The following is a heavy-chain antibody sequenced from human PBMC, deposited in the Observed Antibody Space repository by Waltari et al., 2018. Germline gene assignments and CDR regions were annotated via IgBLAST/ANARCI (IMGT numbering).Heavy chain of an antibody. V-gene: IGHV4-59*01. CDR2: IYYSGST. J-gene: IGHJ3*02. Sequence: QVQLQESGPGLVKPSETLSLTCTVSGGSISSYSWSWIRQPPGKGLEWIGYIYYSGSTNYNPSLKSRVTISVDTSKNQFSLKLSSVTAADTAVYYCARVVRRSAFDIWGQGTMVTVSS. D-gene: IGHD3-22*01. CDR3: ARVVRRSAFDI. CDR1: GGSISSYS.